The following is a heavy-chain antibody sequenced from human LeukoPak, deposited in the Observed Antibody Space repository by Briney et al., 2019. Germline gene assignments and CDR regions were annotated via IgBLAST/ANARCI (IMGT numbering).Heavy chain of an antibody. CDR3: ARQGSSIAAAGSHYYGMDV. Sequence: SQTLSLTCTVSGGSISSGGYYWSWIRQHPGKGLEWIGYIYYSGSTYYNPSLKSRVTISVDTSKNQFSLKLSSVTAADTAVYYCARQGSSIAAAGSHYYGMDVWGQGTTVTVSS. J-gene: IGHJ6*02. D-gene: IGHD6-13*01. V-gene: IGHV4-31*03. CDR1: GGSISSGGYY. CDR2: IYYSGST.